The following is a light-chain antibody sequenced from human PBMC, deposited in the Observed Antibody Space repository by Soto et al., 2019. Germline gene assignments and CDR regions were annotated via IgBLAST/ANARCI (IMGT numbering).Light chain of an antibody. V-gene: IGKV1-5*03. CDR1: QTSSSW. J-gene: IGKJ1*01. CDR3: QQYNSYSPT. CDR2: KAS. Sequence: DIQMTQSPSTLSGSVGDRVTITCRASQTSSSWLAWYQQKPGKAPNLLIYKASRLESGVPSRFSGSGSETEFTLTISGLQPGDSATYYCQQYNSYSPTFGQGTKV.